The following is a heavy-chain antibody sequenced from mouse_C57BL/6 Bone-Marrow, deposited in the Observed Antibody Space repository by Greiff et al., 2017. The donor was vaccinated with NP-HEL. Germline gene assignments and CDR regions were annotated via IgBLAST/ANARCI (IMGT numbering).Heavy chain of an antibody. CDR3: ARWDYYGSSGAY. CDR1: GYSITSGYY. J-gene: IGHJ3*01. Sequence: ESGPGLVKPSQSLSLTCSVTGYSITSGYYWNWIRQFPGNKLEWMGYISYDGSNNYNPSLKNRISITRDTSKNQFFLKLNSVTTEDTATYYCARWDYYGSSGAYWGQGTLVTVSA. V-gene: IGHV3-6*01. D-gene: IGHD1-1*01. CDR2: ISYDGSN.